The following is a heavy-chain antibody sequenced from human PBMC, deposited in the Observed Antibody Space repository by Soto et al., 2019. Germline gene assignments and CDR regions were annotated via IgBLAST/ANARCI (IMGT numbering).Heavy chain of an antibody. V-gene: IGHV3-30-3*01. CDR3: ASCGGDCYSGDYYYGMDV. J-gene: IGHJ6*02. CDR1: GFTFSSYA. D-gene: IGHD2-21*02. Sequence: LRLSCAASGFTFSSYAMHWVRQAPGKGLEWVAVISYDGSNKYYADSVKGRFTISRDNSKNTLYLQMNSLRAEDTAVYYCASCGGDCYSGDYYYGMDVWGQGTTVTVSS. CDR2: ISYDGSNK.